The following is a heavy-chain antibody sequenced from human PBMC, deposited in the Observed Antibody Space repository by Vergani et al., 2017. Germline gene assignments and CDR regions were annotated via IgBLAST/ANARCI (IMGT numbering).Heavy chain of an antibody. J-gene: IGHJ3*02. CDR2: IISSSSTI. CDR1: GFTFSSYS. Sequence: EVQLVESGGGLVQPGGSLRLSCAASGFTFSSYSMNWVRQAPGKGVEWVSYIISSSSTIYYADSVKGRFTISRDNAKNSLYLQMNSMRDEDTAVYYCARPAFVAGGAFDIWGQGTMVTVSS. D-gene: IGHD3-3*02. CDR3: ARPAFVAGGAFDI. V-gene: IGHV3-48*02.